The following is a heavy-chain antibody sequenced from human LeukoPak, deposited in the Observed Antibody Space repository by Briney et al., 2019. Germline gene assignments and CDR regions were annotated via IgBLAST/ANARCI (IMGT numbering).Heavy chain of an antibody. V-gene: IGHV3-53*04. CDR2: IYSGGST. D-gene: IGHD6-19*01. Sequence: GGSLRLSCAASGFTVSSNYMSWVRQAPGKGLECVSVIYSGGSTYYADSVKGRFTISRHNSKNTLYLQMNSLRAEDTAVYYCARASQWLPNGVFDYWGQGTLVTVSS. CDR1: GFTVSSNY. CDR3: ARASQWLPNGVFDY. J-gene: IGHJ4*02.